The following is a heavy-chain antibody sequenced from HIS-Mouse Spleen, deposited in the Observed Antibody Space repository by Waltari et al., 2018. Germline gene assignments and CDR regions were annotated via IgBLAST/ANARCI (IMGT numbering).Heavy chain of an antibody. D-gene: IGHD6-13*01. CDR2: IYYSGST. CDR3: AREIPYSSSWYDWYFDL. Sequence: QLQLQESGPGLVKPSETLSLTCTFSGGSISRSSYYRGWTRQPPGKGLEWIGSIYYSGSTYYNPSLKSRVTISVDTSKNQFSLKLSSVTAADTAVYYCAREIPYSSSWYDWYFDLWGRGTLVTVSS. CDR1: GGSISRSSYY. V-gene: IGHV4-39*07. J-gene: IGHJ2*01.